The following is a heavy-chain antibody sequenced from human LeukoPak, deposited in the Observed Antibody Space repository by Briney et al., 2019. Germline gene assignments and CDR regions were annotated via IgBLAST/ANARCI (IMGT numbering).Heavy chain of an antibody. J-gene: IGHJ6*03. CDR3: ARLTATPAGSYHYHYIHV. Sequence: PSETLSLTCTVSGDSISGYYYNWIRQPPGKGLEWIGFIHSSGIIEYIPSLRGRVTLSVATSKNQLSLKLTSVTAADTAVYYCARLTATPAGSYHYHYIHVWGKGTTVTVSS. V-gene: IGHV4-4*09. CDR2: IHSSGII. D-gene: IGHD2-2*01. CDR1: GDSISGYY.